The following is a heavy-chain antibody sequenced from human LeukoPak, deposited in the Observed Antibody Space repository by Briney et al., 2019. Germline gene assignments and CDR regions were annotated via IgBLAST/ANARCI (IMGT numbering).Heavy chain of an antibody. D-gene: IGHD2-2*01. V-gene: IGHV4-59*01. CDR1: GGSISSYY. J-gene: IGHJ5*02. Sequence: SETLSLTCTVSGGSISSYYWSWIRQPPGKGLEWIGYIYYSGSTNYNPSLKSRVTISVDTSKNQFSLKLSSVTAADTAVYYCARDRGYCSSTSCRVGFDPWGQGTLVTVSS. CDR3: ARDRGYCSSTSCRVGFDP. CDR2: IYYSGST.